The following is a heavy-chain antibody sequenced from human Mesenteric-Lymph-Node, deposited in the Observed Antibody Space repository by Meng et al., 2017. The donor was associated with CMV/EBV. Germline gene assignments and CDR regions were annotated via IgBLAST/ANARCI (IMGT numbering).Heavy chain of an antibody. J-gene: IGHJ5*02. CDR1: GYTFTGYY. CDR2: INPNSGGT. Sequence: ASVKVSCKASGYTFTGYYMHWVRQAPGQGLEWMGWINPNSGGTNYAQKFQGRVTMTRDTSFSTAYMELSRLRSDDTAVYYCARVGWVVAMWPVDWFDPWGQGTLVTVSS. V-gene: IGHV1-2*02. D-gene: IGHD2-15*01. CDR3: ARVGWVVAMWPVDWFDP.